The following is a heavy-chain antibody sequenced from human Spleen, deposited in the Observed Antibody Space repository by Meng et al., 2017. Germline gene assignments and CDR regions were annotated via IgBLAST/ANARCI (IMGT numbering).Heavy chain of an antibody. CDR2: INTDGSTT. V-gene: IGHV3-74*03. CDR1: GFTFSSYA. Sequence: GRLCESGGSVVQPGSSLRSSCAASGFTFSSYAMHWVRQAPGKGLVWVSRINTDGSTTTYADSVKGRFTISRDNAKSTLYLQLNSLRAEDTAVYYCTNDRLSHWGQGTLVTVSS. J-gene: IGHJ1*01. D-gene: IGHD1-1*01. CDR3: TNDRLSH.